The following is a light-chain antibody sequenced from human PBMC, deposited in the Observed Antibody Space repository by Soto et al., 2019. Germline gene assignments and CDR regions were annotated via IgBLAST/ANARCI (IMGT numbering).Light chain of an antibody. CDR3: QQSYSTPQ. CDR1: QSISSY. J-gene: IGKJ1*01. V-gene: IGKV1-39*01. Sequence: DIQMTQSPSSLSASVGDRVTITCRASQSISSYLNWYQQKPGKAPKLLIYAASSLQSGVPARFSGSGSGTDFTLTISSLQPEDFATYYCQQSYSTPQIGQETKVEIK. CDR2: AAS.